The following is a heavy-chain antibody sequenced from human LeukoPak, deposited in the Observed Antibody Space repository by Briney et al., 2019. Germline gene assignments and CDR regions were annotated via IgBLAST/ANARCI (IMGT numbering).Heavy chain of an antibody. CDR1: GGSISSYY. D-gene: IGHD5-24*01. J-gene: IGHJ5*02. Sequence: SETLSLTCTVSGGSISSYYWSWIRQPPGKGLEWIGYIYYSGSTNYNLSLKSRVTISVDTSKNQFSLKPSSVTAADTAVYYCAREEIRSWFDPWGQGTLVTVSS. V-gene: IGHV4-59*01. CDR2: IYYSGST. CDR3: AREEIRSWFDP.